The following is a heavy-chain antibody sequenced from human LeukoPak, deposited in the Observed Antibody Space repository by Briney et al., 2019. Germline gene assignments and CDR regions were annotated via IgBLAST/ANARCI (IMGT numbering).Heavy chain of an antibody. V-gene: IGHV3-48*03. CDR1: GFTFRSYE. D-gene: IGHD3-22*01. CDR2: ISSTGSAI. Sequence: PGGSLRLSCAGFGFTFRSYEMNWVRQAPGKGLEWISYISSTGSAIYYADSVKGRFTISRDNAKNSLYLQMNSLRAEDTAIYYCPRVFSYYTYSFDYWGQGTLVTVSS. J-gene: IGHJ4*02. CDR3: PRVFSYYTYSFDY.